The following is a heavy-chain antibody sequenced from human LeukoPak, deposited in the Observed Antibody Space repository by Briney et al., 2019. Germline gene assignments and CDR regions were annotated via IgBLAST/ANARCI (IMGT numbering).Heavy chain of an antibody. CDR3: VSSEWYAAFDI. J-gene: IGHJ3*02. CDR2: INSDGSSI. V-gene: IGHV3-74*01. Sequence: TGGSLRLSCAASGFSFSSHWMHWVRQAPGKGLMWVSRINSDGSSISYADSVKGRFTISRDNAKNTLYLEMNSLRAEDTAVYYCVSSEWYAAFDIWGQGTMVTVSS. CDR1: GFSFSSHW. D-gene: IGHD6-19*01.